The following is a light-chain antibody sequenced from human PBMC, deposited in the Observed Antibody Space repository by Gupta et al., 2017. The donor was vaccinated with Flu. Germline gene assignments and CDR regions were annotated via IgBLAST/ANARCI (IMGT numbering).Light chain of an antibody. CDR2: KAS. Sequence: DIQLTQSPSTLSASVGDRVTITCRASQTIDSWLAWYQKKPGRAPKSLIYKASSLETGVPSRFSGSGSGTEFSLTISSLQPDDFATYYCQQYCSSPWTFGQGTKVEIK. J-gene: IGKJ1*01. CDR1: QTIDSW. CDR3: QQYCSSPWT. V-gene: IGKV1-5*03.